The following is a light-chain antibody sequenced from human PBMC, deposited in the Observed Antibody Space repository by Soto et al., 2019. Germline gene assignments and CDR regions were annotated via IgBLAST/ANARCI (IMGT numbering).Light chain of an antibody. Sequence: QSVLTQPPSASGTPGQTVAISCSGSNSNIGSNTVNWYQLFPGTAPKLLIYDNNQRPSGVPDRFSGSKSDTSASLAISGLLSDDESNYYCAAWDDSLNGWVFGGGTKVTVL. CDR3: AAWDDSLNGWV. V-gene: IGLV1-44*01. CDR2: DNN. J-gene: IGLJ3*02. CDR1: NSNIGSNT.